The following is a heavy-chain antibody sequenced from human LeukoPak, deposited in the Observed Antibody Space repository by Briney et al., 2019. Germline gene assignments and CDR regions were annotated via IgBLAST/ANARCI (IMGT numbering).Heavy chain of an antibody. D-gene: IGHD6-19*01. CDR2: IYNGDGT. Sequence: GGSLRLSCAAAGFRVRDNHMYWVRQTPGKGLEWVSVIYNGDGTGYADSVKGRFTISRDNAKNSLYLQMNSLRAEDTALYYCARGRGSSGWDFAAFDIWGQGTMVTVSS. CDR3: ARGRGSSGWDFAAFDI. CDR1: GFRVRDNH. V-gene: IGHV3-53*01. J-gene: IGHJ3*02.